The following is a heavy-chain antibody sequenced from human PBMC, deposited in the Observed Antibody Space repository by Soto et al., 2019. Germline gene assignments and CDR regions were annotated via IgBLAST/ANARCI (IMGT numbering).Heavy chain of an antibody. Sequence: QVQLVQSGAEVKKPGSSVKVSCKASGGTFSSYAISWVRQAPGQGLEWVGGIIPIFGTANYAQKFQGRVTITADESTSTAYMELSSLRSEDTAVYYCARLGCGGDCYSDWYFDLWGRGTLVTVSS. CDR1: GGTFSSYA. V-gene: IGHV1-69*12. D-gene: IGHD2-21*02. J-gene: IGHJ2*01. CDR3: ARLGCGGDCYSDWYFDL. CDR2: IIPIFGTA.